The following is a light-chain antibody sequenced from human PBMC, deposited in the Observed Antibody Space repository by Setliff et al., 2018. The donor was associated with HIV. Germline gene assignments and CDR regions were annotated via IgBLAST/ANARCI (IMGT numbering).Light chain of an antibody. CDR1: SSNIGAGYD. CDR3: AAWDDSLNGPL. V-gene: IGLV1-40*01. Sequence: QSVLTQPPSVSGAPGQRVTISCIGSSSNIGAGYDVHWYQQVPGTAPKLLIFDNNIRTSGVSDRFSGSKSGTSASLAISDVQSEDEADYYCAAWDDSLNGPLFGGGTKVTVL. CDR2: DNN. J-gene: IGLJ3*02.